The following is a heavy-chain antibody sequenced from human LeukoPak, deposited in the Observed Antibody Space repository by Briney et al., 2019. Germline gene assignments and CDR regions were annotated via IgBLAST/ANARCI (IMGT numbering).Heavy chain of an antibody. D-gene: IGHD3-22*01. J-gene: IGHJ4*02. CDR3: ARGAPGVVAFDH. CDR1: GFSLSSFA. V-gene: IGHV3-30*04. Sequence: PGGSLRLSRVVSGFSLSSFAMHWVRQAPGKGLEWVTILSSDGRTQNHADSVRGRFTVSRDDSKQTVYLQMNSLRREDTAIYYCARGAPGVVAFDHWGQGALVTVSS. CDR2: LSSDGRTQ.